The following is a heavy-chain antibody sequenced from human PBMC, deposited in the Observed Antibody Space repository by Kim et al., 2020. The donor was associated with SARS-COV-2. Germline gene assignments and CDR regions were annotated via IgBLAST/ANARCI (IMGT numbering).Heavy chain of an antibody. Sequence: SETLSLTCTVSGGSVNTYYWSWILQPPGKRLEWIGYIYYSGSTNYNPSLKTRVTISVDTSKNQFSLMLSSVTAAATAVYYCSGGFDPWGQGSLGTFAS. CDR1: GGSVNTYY. CDR3: SGGFDP. CDR2: IYYSGST. V-gene: IGHV4-59*02. J-gene: IGHJ5*02.